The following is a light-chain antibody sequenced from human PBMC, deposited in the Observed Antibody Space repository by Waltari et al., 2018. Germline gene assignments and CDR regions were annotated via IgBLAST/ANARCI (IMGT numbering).Light chain of an antibody. V-gene: IGKV3-11*01. CDR1: QNLSSY. Sequence: EIVLTQSPATLSLSPGESDTLSCRASQNLSSYFAWYQQKPGQPPRLLIYDASNSAAGIPARFSGTGSGTDFTLTISSLEPEDFVVYYCQQRSNWPLTFGGGTKVEI. CDR3: QQRSNWPLT. CDR2: DAS. J-gene: IGKJ4*01.